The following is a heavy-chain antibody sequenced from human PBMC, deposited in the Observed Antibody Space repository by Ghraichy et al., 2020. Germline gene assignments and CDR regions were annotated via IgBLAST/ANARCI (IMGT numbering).Heavy chain of an antibody. CDR3: ARDRSDAVWYGVDV. CDR2: VYYSGST. D-gene: IGHD3-3*01. CDR1: GGSVSSGTYY. J-gene: IGHJ6*02. Sequence: SETLSLTCTVSGGSVSSGTYYWSWIRQPPGKGLEWIGHVYYSGSTNYNPSLKSRVNISVDTAKNQLSLKLSSVTAADTAVYYCARDRSDAVWYGVDVWGQGTTVTVSS. V-gene: IGHV4-61*01.